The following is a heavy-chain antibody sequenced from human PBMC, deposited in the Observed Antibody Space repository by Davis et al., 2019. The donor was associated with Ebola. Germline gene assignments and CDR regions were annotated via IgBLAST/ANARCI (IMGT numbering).Heavy chain of an antibody. CDR3: ARGQYYGSGFDY. D-gene: IGHD3-10*01. CDR2: IYYSGST. V-gene: IGHV4-59*12. CDR1: GGSISSYY. J-gene: IGHJ4*02. Sequence: SETLSLTCTVSGGSISSYYWSWIRQPPGKGLEWIGYIYYSGSTNYNPSLKSRVTISVDTSKNQFSLKLSSVTAADTAVYYCARGQYYGSGFDYWGQGTLVTVSS.